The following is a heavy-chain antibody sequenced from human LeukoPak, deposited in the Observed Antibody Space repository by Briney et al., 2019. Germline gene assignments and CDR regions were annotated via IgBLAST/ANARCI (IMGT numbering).Heavy chain of an antibody. D-gene: IGHD5-18*01. CDR2: ISSSSSYI. J-gene: IGHJ5*02. V-gene: IGHV3-21*01. CDR3: ARDHRLLPWFDP. CDR1: GFTFSSYS. Sequence: GGSLRLSCAASGFTFSSYSMNWVRQAPGKGLEWVSSISSSSSYIYYADSVKGRFTISRDNAKNSLYLQMNSLRAADTAVYYCARDHRLLPWFDPWGQGTLVTVSS.